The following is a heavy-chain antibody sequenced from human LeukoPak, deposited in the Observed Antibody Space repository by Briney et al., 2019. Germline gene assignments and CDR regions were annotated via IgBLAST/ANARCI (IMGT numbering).Heavy chain of an antibody. D-gene: IGHD3-16*02. CDR3: ARERAERGDYVWGSYRRGEPLDY. V-gene: IGHV4-4*07. J-gene: IGHJ4*02. Sequence: SETLSLICTVSGGSISSYYWSWIRQPAGKGLEWIGRIYTSGSTNYNPSLKSRVTMSVDTSKNQFSLKLSSVTAADTAVYYCARERAERGDYVWGSYRRGEPLDYWGQGTLVTVSS. CDR1: GGSISSYY. CDR2: IYTSGST.